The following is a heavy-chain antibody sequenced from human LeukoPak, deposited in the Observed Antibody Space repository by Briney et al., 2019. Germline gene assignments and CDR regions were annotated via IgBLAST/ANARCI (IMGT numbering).Heavy chain of an antibody. J-gene: IGHJ5*02. D-gene: IGHD6-6*01. CDR1: GYTFTSYA. Sequence: ASVKVSCKASGYTFTSYAMHWVRQAPGQGLEWMGWINPNSGGTNYAQKFQGRVTMTRDTSISTAYMELSRLRSDDTAVYYCARDSSYSSFLNWFDPWGQGTLVTVSS. CDR3: ARDSSYSSFLNWFDP. CDR2: INPNSGGT. V-gene: IGHV1-2*02.